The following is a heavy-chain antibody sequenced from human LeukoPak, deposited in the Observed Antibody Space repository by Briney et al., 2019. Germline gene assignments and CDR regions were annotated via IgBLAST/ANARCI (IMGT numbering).Heavy chain of an antibody. CDR2: ISAYNGNT. CDR1: GGTFSSYA. Sequence: GSSVKVSCKASGGTFSSYAISWVRQAPGQGLEWMGWISAYNGNTNYAQKLQGRVTMTTDTSTSTAYMELRSLRSDDTAVYYCARSLRFLEWFPPDYWGQGTLVTVSS. V-gene: IGHV1-18*01. J-gene: IGHJ4*02. CDR3: ARSLRFLEWFPPDY. D-gene: IGHD3-3*01.